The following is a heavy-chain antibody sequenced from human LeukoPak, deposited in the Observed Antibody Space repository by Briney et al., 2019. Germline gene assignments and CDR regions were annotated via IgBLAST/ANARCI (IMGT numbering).Heavy chain of an antibody. CDR3: TAGPAYSLLDF. V-gene: IGHV1-24*01. Sequence: ASVKVSCKVSGYRFTELSRHWVRQAPGKGLEWLGGFDLVHGDTIYAQKFQGRVTMTEDTSTDTSYMELSSLGSEDTAVYFCTAGPAYSLLDFWGQGTLVIVSS. J-gene: IGHJ4*02. CDR2: FDLVHGDT. D-gene: IGHD4-11*01. CDR1: GYRFTELS.